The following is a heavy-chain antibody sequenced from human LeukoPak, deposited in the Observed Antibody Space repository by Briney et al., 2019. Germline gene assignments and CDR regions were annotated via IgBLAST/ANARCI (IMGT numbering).Heavy chain of an antibody. CDR1: GFTFSSYA. D-gene: IGHD5-12*01. CDR3: AKRYSGYEYYFDY. CDR2: ISGSGGST. Sequence: AGGSLRLSCAASGFTFSSYAMSWVRQAPGKGLEWVSAISGSGGSTYYADSVKGRFTISRDNSKNTLYLQMNSLRAEDTAVYYCAKRYSGYEYYFDYWGQGTLVTVSS. J-gene: IGHJ4*02. V-gene: IGHV3-23*01.